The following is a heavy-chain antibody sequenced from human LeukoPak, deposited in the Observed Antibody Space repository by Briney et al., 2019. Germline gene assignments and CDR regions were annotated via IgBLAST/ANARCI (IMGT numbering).Heavy chain of an antibody. CDR3: ARSYGDATFDY. V-gene: IGHV3-33*01. CDR1: GFPFSSFV. CDR2: IRSDGSDR. J-gene: IGHJ4*02. Sequence: GGSLRLSCAASGFPFSSFVMHWVRQAPGKGLEWVAIIRSDGSDRYYADSVKGRFTISRDNSKSTLYLQLSSLRAEDTAVYYCARSYGDATFDYWGQGTLVTVSS. D-gene: IGHD4-17*01.